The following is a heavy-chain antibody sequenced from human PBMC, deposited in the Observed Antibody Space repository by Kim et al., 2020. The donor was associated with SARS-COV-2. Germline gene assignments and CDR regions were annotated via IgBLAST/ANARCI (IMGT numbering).Heavy chain of an antibody. J-gene: IGHJ4*02. CDR2: INAGNGDT. CDR1: GYSFTTYA. CDR3: ASGEEGYYDSSGYPY. Sequence: ASVKVSCKASGYSFTTYAMHWVRQAPGQRLEWMGWINAGNGDTKYSQKFQGRVTITRDTSASTAYMELSSLRSGDTAVYYCASGEEGYYDSSGYPYWGQGTLVIVSS. V-gene: IGHV1-3*01. D-gene: IGHD3-22*01.